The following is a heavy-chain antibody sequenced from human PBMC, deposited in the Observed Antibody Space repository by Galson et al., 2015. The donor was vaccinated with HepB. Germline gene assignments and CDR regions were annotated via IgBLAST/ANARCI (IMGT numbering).Heavy chain of an antibody. CDR1: GFTFDDYA. Sequence: SLRLSCAASGFTFDDYAMHWVRQAPGKGLEWVSGISWNSGSIGYADSVKGRFTISRDNAKNSLYLQMNSLRDEDTAVYYCARARPVDYWGQGTLVTVSS. V-gene: IGHV3-9*01. D-gene: IGHD6-6*01. J-gene: IGHJ4*02. CDR2: ISWNSGSI. CDR3: ARARPVDY.